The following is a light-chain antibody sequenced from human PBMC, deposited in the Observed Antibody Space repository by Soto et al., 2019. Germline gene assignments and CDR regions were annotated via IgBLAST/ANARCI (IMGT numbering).Light chain of an antibody. Sequence: DIQMTQSPSTLSASVGDRVTITCRATQSISSSWLAWYQQKPGEAPKLLIYRASTLESGVPSRFSGSGSGTDFTLTISSLQPDDFATYYCQQTSSTPWTFGQGTKVDIK. V-gene: IGKV1-5*03. CDR1: QSISSSW. CDR2: RAS. J-gene: IGKJ1*01. CDR3: QQTSSTPWT.